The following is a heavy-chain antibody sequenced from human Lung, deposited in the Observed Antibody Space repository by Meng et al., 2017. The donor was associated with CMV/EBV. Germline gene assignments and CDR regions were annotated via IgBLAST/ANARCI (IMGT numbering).Heavy chain of an antibody. CDR1: GVSISNHY. J-gene: IGHJ6*02. CDR2: VHYTGDT. Sequence: LXXTVSGVSISNHYWSWIRQPPGKGLEWIGYVHYTGDTNYKPSFKSRLTTTVDLSNSQFPLKLSSVAAAATAGYYCSRVVVPATLGMDVWGQGTTVTVSS. D-gene: IGHD2-2*01. CDR3: SRVVVPATLGMDV. V-gene: IGHV4-59*11.